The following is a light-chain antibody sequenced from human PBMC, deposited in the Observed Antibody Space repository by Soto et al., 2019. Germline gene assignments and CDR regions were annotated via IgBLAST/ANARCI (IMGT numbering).Light chain of an antibody. Sequence: QSVLTQPASVSGSPGQSITISCTGTSSDVGAYDYVSWYQQHPGKAPKVMTYDVTYRPSGVSDRFSGSKSGNTASLTISGLQAEDEADYYCYSYTSSSLYVFGAGTKVTVL. CDR1: SSDVGAYDY. J-gene: IGLJ1*01. V-gene: IGLV2-14*03. CDR3: YSYTSSSLYV. CDR2: DVT.